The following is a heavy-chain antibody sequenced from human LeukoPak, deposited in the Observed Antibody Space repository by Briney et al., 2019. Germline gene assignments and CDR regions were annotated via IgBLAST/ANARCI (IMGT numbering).Heavy chain of an antibody. D-gene: IGHD4-17*01. Sequence: GGSLRLSCAASGFTVDSNYLSWVRQAPGKGLEWVANIKQDGSEKYYVDSVKGRFTISRDYAKNSLYLQMNSLRAEDTAVYYCARGPYDYGDLRGQGTLVTVSS. V-gene: IGHV3-7*01. J-gene: IGHJ5*02. CDR3: ARGPYDYGDL. CDR2: IKQDGSEK. CDR1: GFTVDSNY.